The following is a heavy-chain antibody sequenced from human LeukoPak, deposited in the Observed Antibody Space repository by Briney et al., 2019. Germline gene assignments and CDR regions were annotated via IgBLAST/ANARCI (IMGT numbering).Heavy chain of an antibody. J-gene: IGHJ4*02. CDR3: ARDIYYDSSGYYGSVY. D-gene: IGHD3-22*01. CDR1: GFTFSTYS. V-gene: IGHV3-21*01. Sequence: KPGGSLRLSCAASGFTFSTYSMNWVRQAPGKGLEWVSAISGSSDYIYYADSVKGRFTISRDNAKNSLYLQMNSLRAEDTAVYYCARDIYYDSSGYYGSVYWGQGTLVTVSS. CDR2: ISGSSDYI.